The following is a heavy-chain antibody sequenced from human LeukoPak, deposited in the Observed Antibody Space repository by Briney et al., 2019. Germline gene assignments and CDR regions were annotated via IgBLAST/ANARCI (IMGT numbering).Heavy chain of an antibody. CDR3: ARVASYYDSSGYSD. CDR1: GYTFTGYY. D-gene: IGHD3-22*01. V-gene: IGHV1-2*02. Sequence: ASVKVSCKASGYTFTGYYMHWVRQAPGQGLEWMGWINLNSGGTNYAQKFQGKVTMTRDTSISTAYMELSRLRSDDTAVYYCARVASYYDSSGYSDWGQGTLVTVSS. CDR2: INLNSGGT. J-gene: IGHJ4*02.